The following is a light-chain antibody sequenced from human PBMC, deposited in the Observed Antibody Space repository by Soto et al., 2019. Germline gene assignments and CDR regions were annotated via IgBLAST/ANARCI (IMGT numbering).Light chain of an antibody. Sequence: EIVMTQSPATLSVSPGERATLSCRASQSVSSNLAWYQQKPGQAPRLLIYGASTRATGIPARFSGSGSGTEFTLTISSLQSEDFAVYYCHQYNNWPPMAFGQGTKGAIK. CDR3: HQYNNWPPMA. CDR1: QSVSSN. J-gene: IGKJ1*01. CDR2: GAS. V-gene: IGKV3-15*01.